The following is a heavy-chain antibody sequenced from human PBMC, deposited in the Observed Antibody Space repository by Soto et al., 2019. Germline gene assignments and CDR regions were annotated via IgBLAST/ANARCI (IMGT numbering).Heavy chain of an antibody. V-gene: IGHV3-23*01. J-gene: IGHJ6*03. D-gene: IGHD4-17*01. CDR1: GFTFSSYA. CDR2: ISGSGGST. CDR3: AKAVNYYYYYMDV. Sequence: GGSLRLSCAASGFTFSSYAMSWVRQAPGKGLEWVSAISGSGGSTYYADSVKGRFTISRDNSKNTLYLQMNSLRAEDTAVYYCAKAVNYYYYYMDVWGKATTVTVSS.